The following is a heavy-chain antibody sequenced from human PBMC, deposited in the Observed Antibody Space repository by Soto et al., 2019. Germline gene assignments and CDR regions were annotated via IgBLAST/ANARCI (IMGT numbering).Heavy chain of an antibody. CDR2: ISDSGST. CDR1: GFTFSNHA. V-gene: IGHV3-23*01. Sequence: EVQLLESGGALVQPGGSLRLSCAASGFTFSNHAMNWVRQAPGKGLEWVSTISDSGSTYYADSVKGRFTISRDNSKNSLSLQMNNLRAEDTAVYYCARDPGGHYCTSTSCLYFFDHCGQATLVIVSS. J-gene: IGHJ4*02. D-gene: IGHD2-2*01. CDR3: ARDPGGHYCTSTSCLYFFDH.